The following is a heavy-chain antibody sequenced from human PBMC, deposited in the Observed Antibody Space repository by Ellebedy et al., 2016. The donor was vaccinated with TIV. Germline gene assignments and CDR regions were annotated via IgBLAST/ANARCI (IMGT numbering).Heavy chain of an antibody. D-gene: IGHD3-22*01. CDR3: ARPSAIGIVVVPLDAFDI. Sequence: GESLKISCAASGFTFSSYWMHWVRQAPGKGLVWVSRINSDGSSTSYADSVKGRFTISRDNAKNTLYLQMNSLRAEDTAVYYCARPSAIGIVVVPLDAFDIWGQGTMVTVSS. V-gene: IGHV3-74*01. CDR1: GFTFSSYW. J-gene: IGHJ3*02. CDR2: INSDGSST.